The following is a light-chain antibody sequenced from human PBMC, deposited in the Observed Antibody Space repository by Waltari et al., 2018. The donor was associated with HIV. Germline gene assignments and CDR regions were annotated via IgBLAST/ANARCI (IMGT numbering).Light chain of an antibody. CDR2: GAS. V-gene: IGKV3D-15*01. CDR3: QQYISWPLT. Sequence: DIVMMSPATLAVSPGERATLSCRASQFVSSNLVWYQQKPGQAPRLLIYGASTRAPGIPARFSGSGSGTEFTLSISSLQSEDFAVYHCQQYISWPLTFGQGTRLEIK. CDR1: QFVSSN. J-gene: IGKJ5*01.